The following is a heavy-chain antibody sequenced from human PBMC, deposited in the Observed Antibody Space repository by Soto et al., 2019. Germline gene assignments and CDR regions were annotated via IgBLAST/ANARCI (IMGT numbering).Heavy chain of an antibody. CDR1: GGSFSGYD. J-gene: IGHJ4*02. D-gene: IGHD3-10*01. CDR2: INHSGST. CDR3: ARDKITGLFDY. V-gene: IGHV4-34*01. Sequence: PSETLSLTSTVYGGSFSGYDWTWIRQPPGTGLEWIGEINHSGSTNYNPSLKSRVTISVDTSKNQFSLKLTSVTAADTAVYYCARDKITGLFDYWGQGTLVTVSS.